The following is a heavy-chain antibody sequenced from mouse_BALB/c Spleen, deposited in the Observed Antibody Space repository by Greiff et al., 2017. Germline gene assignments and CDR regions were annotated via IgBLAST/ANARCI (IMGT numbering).Heavy chain of an antibody. D-gene: IGHD2-2*01. J-gene: IGHJ3*01. CDR3: SRGGYDRFAY. Sequence: EVKLMESGGGLVQPGGSRKLSCAASGFTFSSFGMHWVRQAPEKGLEWVAYISSGSSTIYYADTVKGRFTISRDNPKNTLFLQMTSLRSEDTAMYYCSRGGYDRFAYWGQGTLVTVSA. CDR2: ISSGSSTI. CDR1: GFTFSSFG. V-gene: IGHV5-17*02.